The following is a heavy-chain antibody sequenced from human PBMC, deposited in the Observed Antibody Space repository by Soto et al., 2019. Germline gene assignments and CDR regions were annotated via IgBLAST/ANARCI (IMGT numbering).Heavy chain of an antibody. CDR3: ARVLAANYYYYYGMDV. Sequence: EVQLVESGGGLVKPGGSLRLSCAASGFTFSSYSMNWVRQAPGKGLEWVSSISSSSSYIYYADSVKGRFTISRDNAKNSLYLQMNRMRAEDTAVYYCARVLAANYYYYYGMDVWGQGTTVTVSS. CDR1: GFTFSSYS. J-gene: IGHJ6*02. V-gene: IGHV3-21*01. CDR2: ISSSSSYI. D-gene: IGHD6-6*01.